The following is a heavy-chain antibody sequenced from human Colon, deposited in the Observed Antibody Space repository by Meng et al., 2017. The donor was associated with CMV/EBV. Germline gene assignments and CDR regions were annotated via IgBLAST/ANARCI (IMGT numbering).Heavy chain of an antibody. V-gene: IGHV4-59*01. CDR1: GCSISSYY. Sequence: SETLSLTCTVSGCSISSYYWSWIRQPPGKGLEWIGYIYYSGSTNYNPSLKSRVTISVDTSKNQFSLKLSSVTAADTAVYYCARENYYGMDVWGQGTTVTVSS. CDR2: IYYSGST. J-gene: IGHJ6*02. CDR3: ARENYYGMDV.